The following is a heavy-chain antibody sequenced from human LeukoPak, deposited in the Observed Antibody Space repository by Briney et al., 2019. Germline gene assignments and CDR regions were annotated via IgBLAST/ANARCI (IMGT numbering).Heavy chain of an antibody. J-gene: IGHJ5*02. D-gene: IGHD5-18*01. Sequence: ASVKVSCKASGYTFTSYYNHWVRQPPAQRLEGMGWINPNSGGTNYEQKLQSRVTMTRDTSISTAYLELRRLRADDTAVYYCARGARHTAMVDRYNWFDPWGQGTLVTVSS. CDR3: ARGARHTAMVDRYNWFDP. CDR2: INPNSGGT. CDR1: GYTFTSYY. V-gene: IGHV1-2*02.